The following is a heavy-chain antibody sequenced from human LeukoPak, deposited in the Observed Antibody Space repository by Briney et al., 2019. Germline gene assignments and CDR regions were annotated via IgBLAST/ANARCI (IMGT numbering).Heavy chain of an antibody. Sequence: GASVKVSCKASGGTFSSYAISWVRQAPGQGLEWMGGIIPIFGTANYAQKFQGRVTITADESTSTAYMELSSLRSEDTAVYYCARNDYYDSSGYPPPHFDYWGQGTLVTVSS. CDR2: IIPIFGTA. CDR1: GGTFSSYA. J-gene: IGHJ4*02. V-gene: IGHV1-69*13. CDR3: ARNDYYDSSGYPPPHFDY. D-gene: IGHD3-22*01.